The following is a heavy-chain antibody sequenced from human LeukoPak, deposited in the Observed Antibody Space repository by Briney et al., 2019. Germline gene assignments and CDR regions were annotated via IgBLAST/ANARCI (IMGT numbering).Heavy chain of an antibody. Sequence: SGPTLVNPTQTLTLTCTFSGFSLSTSGVGVGWIRQPPGKALEWLTLIYWDDDKRYSPSLKSRLTITKDTSKNQVVLTMTNIDPVDTATYYCAHRRAAAGTGDAFDIWGQGTMVTVSS. CDR2: IYWDDDK. CDR1: GFSLSTSGVG. D-gene: IGHD6-13*01. J-gene: IGHJ3*02. CDR3: AHRRAAAGTGDAFDI. V-gene: IGHV2-5*02.